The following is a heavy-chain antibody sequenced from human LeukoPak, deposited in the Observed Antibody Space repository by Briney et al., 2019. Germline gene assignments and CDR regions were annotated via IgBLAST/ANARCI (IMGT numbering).Heavy chain of an antibody. CDR1: GFTFSTYW. Sequence: PGGSLRLSCAASGFTFSTYWMTWVRQAPEKGLDWLATIKQDGSGTYYVDSVKGRFTISRDNAKNSLYLQMNSLRAEDTAVYYCVRDVGYGDYWGQGTLVTVSS. CDR2: IKQDGSGT. V-gene: IGHV3-7*01. D-gene: IGHD5-18*01. J-gene: IGHJ4*02. CDR3: VRDVGYGDY.